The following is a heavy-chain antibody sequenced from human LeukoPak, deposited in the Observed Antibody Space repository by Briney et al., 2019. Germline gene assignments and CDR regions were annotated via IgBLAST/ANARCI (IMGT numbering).Heavy chain of an antibody. CDR1: GYTLTELS. CDR3: ARAGRDIVVVPAAPREGMDV. D-gene: IGHD2-2*01. Sequence: ASVKVSCKVSGYTLTELSMHWVRQAPGKGLEWMGGFDPEDGETIYAQKFQGRVTMTEDTSTDTAYMELSSLRSEDTAVYYCARAGRDIVVVPAAPREGMDVWGQGTTVTVSS. V-gene: IGHV1-24*01. J-gene: IGHJ6*02. CDR2: FDPEDGET.